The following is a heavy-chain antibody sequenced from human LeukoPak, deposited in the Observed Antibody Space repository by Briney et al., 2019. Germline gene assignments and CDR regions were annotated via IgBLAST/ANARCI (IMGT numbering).Heavy chain of an antibody. V-gene: IGHV4-34*01. CDR2: INHSGST. Sequence: SETLSLTCAVYGGSFSGYYWSWIRQPPGKGLEWIGEINHSGSTSYNPSLKSRVTISVDTSKNQFSLKLSSVTAADTAVYYCARAWLVPDYWGQGTLVTVSS. CDR3: ARAWLVPDY. J-gene: IGHJ4*02. D-gene: IGHD6-19*01. CDR1: GGSFSGYY.